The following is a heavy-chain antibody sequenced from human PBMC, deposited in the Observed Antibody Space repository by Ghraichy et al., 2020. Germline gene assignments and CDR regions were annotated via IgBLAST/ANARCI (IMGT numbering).Heavy chain of an antibody. D-gene: IGHD2/OR15-2a*01. CDR3: ARADIVTVPGASGRYFYYNAMDV. Sequence: ASVKVSCETSGYTFTDSFIHWVRQAPGQGLEWMGWVNPKSGATNYLQKFQGRVTMTSDASVSTAYLELTSLTSGDAAVYYCARADIVTVPGASGRYFYYNAMDVWGHGTTVTVSS. V-gene: IGHV1-2*02. CDR2: VNPKSGAT. CDR1: GYTFTDSF. J-gene: IGHJ6*02.